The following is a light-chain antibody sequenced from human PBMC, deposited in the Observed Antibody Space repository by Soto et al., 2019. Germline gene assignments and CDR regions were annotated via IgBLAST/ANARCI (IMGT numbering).Light chain of an antibody. V-gene: IGKV3-15*01. CDR3: KQYNNWNRT. CDR2: GAS. J-gene: IGKJ1*01. CDR1: QSVRSN. Sequence: EIVMTHSRATLSVSPGERATLSCRASQSVRSNLAWYQQKPGQAPRLLIYGASTRATGIPARFSGSGSGTEFSVTISSLQSEDFVFSYCKQYNNWNRTFGPGNKV.